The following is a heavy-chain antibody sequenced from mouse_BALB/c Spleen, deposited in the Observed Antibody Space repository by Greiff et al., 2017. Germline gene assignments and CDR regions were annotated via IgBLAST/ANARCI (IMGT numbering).Heavy chain of an antibody. CDR3: ARSLYDYGYFDY. V-gene: IGHV1-82*01. Sequence: SGPELVKPGASVKISCKASGYAFSSSWMNWVKQRPGQGLEWIGRIYPGDGDTNYNGKFKGKATLTADKSSSTAYMQLSSLTSVDSAVYFCARSLYDYGYFDYWGQGTTLTVSS. J-gene: IGHJ2*01. D-gene: IGHD2-4*01. CDR1: GYAFSSSW. CDR2: IYPGDGDT.